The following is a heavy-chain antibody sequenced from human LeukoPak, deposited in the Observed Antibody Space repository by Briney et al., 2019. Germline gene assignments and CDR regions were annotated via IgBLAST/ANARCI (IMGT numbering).Heavy chain of an antibody. V-gene: IGHV4-38-2*02. D-gene: IGHD3-9*01. CDR3: ARVQGGYDILTGYYRGYFDY. CDR2: IYYSGST. Sequence: SETLSLTCTVSGYSISSGYYWGWIRQPPGKGLEWIGSIYYSGSTYYNPSLKSRVTISVDTSKNQFSLKLSSVTAADTAVYYCARVQGGYDILTGYYRGYFDYWGQGTLVTVSS. J-gene: IGHJ4*02. CDR1: GYSISSGYY.